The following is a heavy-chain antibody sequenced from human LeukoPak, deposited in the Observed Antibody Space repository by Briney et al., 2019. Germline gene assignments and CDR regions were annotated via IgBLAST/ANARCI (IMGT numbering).Heavy chain of an antibody. Sequence: GESLKISCKGSGYRFTNYWIGWVRQMPGKGLEWMGIIYPGDSDTRYSPSFQGQVTISADKSISTAYLQWSSLKASDTAMYYCARHWVGGYCSSTSCYTGLDYWGQGTLVTVSS. CDR2: IYPGDSDT. D-gene: IGHD2-2*02. CDR3: ARHWVGGYCSSTSCYTGLDY. V-gene: IGHV5-51*01. CDR1: GYRFTNYW. J-gene: IGHJ4*02.